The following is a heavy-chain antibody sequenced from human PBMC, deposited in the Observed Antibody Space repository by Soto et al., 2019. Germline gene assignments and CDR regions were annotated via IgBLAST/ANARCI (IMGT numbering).Heavy chain of an antibody. CDR2: ISAYSGNT. CDR1: GYTFSIFG. V-gene: IGHV1-18*01. J-gene: IGHJ6*02. Sequence: QVQLVQSGTEVKKPGASVKVSCRASGYTFSIFGINWVRKAPGQGLEWMGWISAYSGNTNYAQRFQGRVTMTTDTSTTTAYMELTSLRSDDTAVYYCARHLDNYGIDVWGQGTTVTVSS. CDR3: ARHLDNYGIDV.